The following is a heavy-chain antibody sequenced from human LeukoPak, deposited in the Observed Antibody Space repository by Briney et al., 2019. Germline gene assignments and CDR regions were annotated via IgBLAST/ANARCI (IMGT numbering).Heavy chain of an antibody. CDR2: INSDGSRT. V-gene: IGHV3-74*01. J-gene: IGHJ3*02. D-gene: IGHD6-19*01. Sequence: GGSRRLSCAASGFTFSTYWMHWVRQAPGKGLVLLSRINSDGSRTTYADSVKGRFTTSRDNAKNTLYLQMNSLRTEDTAVYYCARPETQYSSGLDGFDIWGQGTMVTVSS. CDR3: ARPETQYSSGLDGFDI. CDR1: GFTFSTYW.